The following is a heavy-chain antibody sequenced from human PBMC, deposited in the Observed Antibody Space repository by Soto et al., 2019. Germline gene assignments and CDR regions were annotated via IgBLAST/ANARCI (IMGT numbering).Heavy chain of an antibody. CDR2: IKQDESEK. D-gene: IGHD3-10*01. Sequence: PGGSLRLSCAASGFIFNSYWMSWVRQAPGKGLEWVANIKQDESEKYYVDSVKGRFTISRDNAKNSLYLQMNSLRVEDTAVYYCARGPEGRSGEYTGMWYYYGMDVWGKGTTVTVSS. CDR3: ARGPEGRSGEYTGMWYYYGMDV. J-gene: IGHJ6*04. V-gene: IGHV3-7*01. CDR1: GFIFNSYW.